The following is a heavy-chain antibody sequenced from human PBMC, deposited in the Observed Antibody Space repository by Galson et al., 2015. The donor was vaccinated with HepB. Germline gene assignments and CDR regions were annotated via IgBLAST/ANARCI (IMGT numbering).Heavy chain of an antibody. J-gene: IGHJ4*02. CDR3: ARELGYGSGSYFDY. V-gene: IGHV1-69*04. Sequence: SVKVSCKASGGTFSSYSIGWVRQAPGQGLEWMGRIIPLLGIANYAQKFQGRVTITADKSTGTAYMELSSLRSDDTAVYYCARELGYGSGSYFDYWGQGTLVTVSS. CDR2: IIPLLGIA. D-gene: IGHD3-10*01. CDR1: GGTFSSYS.